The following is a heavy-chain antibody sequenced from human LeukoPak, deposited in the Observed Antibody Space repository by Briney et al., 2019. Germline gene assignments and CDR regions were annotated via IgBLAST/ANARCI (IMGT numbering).Heavy chain of an antibody. V-gene: IGHV3-74*01. J-gene: IGHJ4*02. CDR3: VRGGGAMYGDYTPFDY. D-gene: IGHD4-17*01. CDR2: IRSDGIYT. CDR1: GFIVSNYW. Sequence: GGSLRLSCAASGFIVSNYWMHWVRQAPGQGLVWVSLIRSDGIYTIYADSVKGRFTISRDNAKNTLYLQMNSLRADDTAVYYCVRGGGAMYGDYTPFDYWGQGTLVAVSS.